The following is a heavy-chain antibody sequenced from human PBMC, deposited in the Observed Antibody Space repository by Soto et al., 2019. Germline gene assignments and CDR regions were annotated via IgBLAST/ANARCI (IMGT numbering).Heavy chain of an antibody. CDR1: GFTFDDYA. D-gene: IGHD3-3*01. Sequence: GGSLRLSCAASGFTFDDYAMHWVRQAPGKGLEWVSGISWNSGSIGYADSVKGRFTISRDNAKNSLYLQMNSLRAEDTALYYCAKDIQVVRFLEWPYYFDYWGQGTLVTVSS. J-gene: IGHJ4*02. CDR2: ISWNSGSI. CDR3: AKDIQVVRFLEWPYYFDY. V-gene: IGHV3-9*01.